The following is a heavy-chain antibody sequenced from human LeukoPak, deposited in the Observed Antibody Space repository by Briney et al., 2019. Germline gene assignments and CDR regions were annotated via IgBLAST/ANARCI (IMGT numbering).Heavy chain of an antibody. CDR3: ARRIGAADAFDS. V-gene: IGHV4-59*08. CDR2: IYYSGST. Sequence: SETLSLTCTVAGGSISSYYWSWIRQPPGKGLEWIAYIYYSGSTNYNPSLKSRVTISVDTSKNQFSLKLSSVTAADTAVYYCARRIGAADAFDSWGQGTLVTVPS. CDR1: GGSISSYY. D-gene: IGHD6-13*01. J-gene: IGHJ4*02.